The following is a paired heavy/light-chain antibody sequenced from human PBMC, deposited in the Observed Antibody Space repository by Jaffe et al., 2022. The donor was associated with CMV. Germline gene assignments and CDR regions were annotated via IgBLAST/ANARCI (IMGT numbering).Light chain of an antibody. CDR2: WAS. J-gene: IGKJ5*01. CDR1: QSVLYSSNNKNY. Sequence: DIVMTQSPDSLAVSLGERATINCKSSQSVLYSSNNKNYLAWYQQKPGQPPKLLIYWASTRESGVPDRFSGSGSGTDFTLTISSLQAEDVAVYYCQQYYSTPVTFGQGTRLEIK. V-gene: IGKV4-1*01. CDR3: QQYYSTPVT.
Heavy chain of an antibody. V-gene: IGHV4-34*01. CDR2: INHSGST. Sequence: QVQLQQWGAGLLKPSETLSLTCAVYGGSFSGYYWSWIRQPPGKGLEWIGEINHSGSTNYNPSLKSRVTISVDTSKNQFSLKLSSVTAADTAVYYCARGGFPLLGELLPHYPPVRAFDIWGQGTMVTVSS. CDR3: ARGGFPLLGELLPHYPPVRAFDI. J-gene: IGHJ3*02. CDR1: GGSFSGYY. D-gene: IGHD3-16*01.